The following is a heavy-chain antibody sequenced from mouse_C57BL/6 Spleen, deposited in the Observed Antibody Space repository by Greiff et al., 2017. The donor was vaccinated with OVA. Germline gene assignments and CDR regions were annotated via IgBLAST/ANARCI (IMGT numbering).Heavy chain of an antibody. D-gene: IGHD1-1*01. CDR2: IDPNSGCT. Sequence: QVQLQQPGAELVKPGASVKLSCKASGYTFTSYWMHWVKQRPGRGLEWIGRIDPNSGCTKYNEKFKSKATLTVDKPSSPADMQLSSLTSEDSAVYYCAREYYDSSFYFDYWGQGTTLTVST. J-gene: IGHJ2*01. V-gene: IGHV1-72*01. CDR3: AREYYDSSFYFDY. CDR1: GYTFTSYW.